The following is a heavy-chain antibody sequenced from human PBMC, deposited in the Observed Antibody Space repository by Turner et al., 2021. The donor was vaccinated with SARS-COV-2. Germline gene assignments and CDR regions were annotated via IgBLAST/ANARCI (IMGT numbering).Heavy chain of an antibody. V-gene: IGHV1-24*01. J-gene: IGHJ5*02. CDR3: ETCYQLRVNWFDP. D-gene: IGHD2-2*01. CDR1: GYTLTKLS. CDR2: IDPEDGDR. Sequence: QVQLVQSGAEVKKPGASVKVSCKISGYTLTKLSMYWVRQAPGKGLEWMGCIDPEDGDRIYAQNGQDRVTRTEDTSTDTAYMEQSSLRSEDTAVYFCETCYQLRVNWFDPWGQGTLVTVSS.